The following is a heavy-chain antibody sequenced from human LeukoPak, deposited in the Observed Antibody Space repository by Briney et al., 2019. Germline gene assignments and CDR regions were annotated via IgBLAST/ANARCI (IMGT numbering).Heavy chain of an antibody. J-gene: IGHJ3*02. V-gene: IGHV1-2*02. CDR3: ATEMAPPIGVVTVRWAFDI. Sequence: ASVKVSCKASGYTFTGYYMHWVRQAPGQGLEWMGWINPNSGGTNYAQKFQGRVTMTEGTSTDTAYMELSSLRSEDTAVYYCATEMAPPIGVVTVRWAFDIWGQGTMVTVSS. D-gene: IGHD3-3*01. CDR2: INPNSGGT. CDR1: GYTFTGYY.